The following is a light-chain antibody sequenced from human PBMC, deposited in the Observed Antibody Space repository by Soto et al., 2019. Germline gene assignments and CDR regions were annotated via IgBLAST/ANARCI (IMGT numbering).Light chain of an antibody. CDR3: QSSDSSLSGVWL. Sequence: QSVLTQPPSVSGAPGQRVTISCTGSRSNLGAGYDVHWYQQVPGTAPKLLIHGNNNRPSGVPDRFSGSKSGTSASLAITGLQAEDEADYSCQSSDSSLSGVWLFGGVTKLTVL. J-gene: IGLJ3*02. CDR1: RSNLGAGYD. V-gene: IGLV1-40*01. CDR2: GNN.